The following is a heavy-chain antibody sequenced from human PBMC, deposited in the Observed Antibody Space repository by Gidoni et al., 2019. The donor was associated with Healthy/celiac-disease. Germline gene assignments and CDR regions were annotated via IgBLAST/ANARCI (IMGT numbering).Heavy chain of an antibody. V-gene: IGHV1-18*04. D-gene: IGHD3-22*01. CDR3: ARGIHYYYDSSGYYLDAFDI. CDR2: IRAYNGNT. CDR1: GYTFTSYG. J-gene: IGHJ3*02. Sequence: QVQLVQSGAEVKKPGASVKVSCKASGYTFTSYGISWVRQAPGQGLEWMGWIRAYNGNTNYAQKLQGRVTMTTDTSTSTAYMELRSLRSDDTAVYYCARGIHYYYDSSGYYLDAFDIWGQGTMVTVSS.